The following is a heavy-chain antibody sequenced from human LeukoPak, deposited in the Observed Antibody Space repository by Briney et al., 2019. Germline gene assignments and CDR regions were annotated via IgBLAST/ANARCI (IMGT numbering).Heavy chain of an antibody. V-gene: IGHV3-23*01. CDR2: ISGSGGST. CDR3: ANGYYYDSSGYPATGLSDY. CDR1: GFTFSSYG. J-gene: IGHJ4*02. Sequence: GGSLRLSCAASGFTFSSYGMSWVRQAPGKGLERVSAISGSGGSTYYADSVKGRFTISRDNSKNTLYLQMNSLRAEDTAVYYCANGYYYDSSGYPATGLSDYWGQGTLVTVSS. D-gene: IGHD3-22*01.